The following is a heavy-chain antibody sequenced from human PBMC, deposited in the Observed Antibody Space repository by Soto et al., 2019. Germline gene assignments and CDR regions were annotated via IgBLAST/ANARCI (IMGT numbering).Heavy chain of an antibody. D-gene: IGHD2-21*01. CDR3: ARVRPRRGWFAP. J-gene: IGHJ5*02. CDR1: GVSISSYY. CDR2: IYYSGST. V-gene: IGHV4-59*08. Sequence: SETLSLTCTVSGVSISSYYWSWIRQPPGKGLEWIGSIYYSGSTNYNPSLKSRVTIPVDTSKNQFSLKLSSVTAADTAVYSCARVRPRRGWFAPWGQGTLVTVSS.